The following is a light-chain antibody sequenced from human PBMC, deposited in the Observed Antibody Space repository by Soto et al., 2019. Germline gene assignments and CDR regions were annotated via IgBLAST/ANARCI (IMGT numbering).Light chain of an antibody. J-gene: IGLJ2*01. V-gene: IGLV3-21*02. CDR2: DDG. CDR3: QVWDTSSDHVV. CDR1: NIGRKS. Sequence: SYELTQPPSVSLAPGQTARITCGGNNIGRKSVHWYQQQPGQAPVLVVYDDGVRPSGIPERFSGSNSGNTATLTISRVEAGDEADYYCQVWDTSSDHVVFGGGTQLTVL.